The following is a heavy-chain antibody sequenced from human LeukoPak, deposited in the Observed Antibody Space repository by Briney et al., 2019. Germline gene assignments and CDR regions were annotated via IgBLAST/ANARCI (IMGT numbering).Heavy chain of an antibody. CDR1: GFTFSSYD. V-gene: IGHV3-23*01. D-gene: IGHD5-18*01. CDR2: ISSGGGRT. CDR3: AKAGSGYNFGGFV. J-gene: IGHJ4*02. Sequence: GGSLRLSCAASGFTFSSYDTSWVRQAPGKGLEWVSTISSGGGRTYYADSVKGRFTISRDNSKNTLSLQMNSLRAEDTAVYYCAKAGSGYNFGGFVWGQGTLVTVSS.